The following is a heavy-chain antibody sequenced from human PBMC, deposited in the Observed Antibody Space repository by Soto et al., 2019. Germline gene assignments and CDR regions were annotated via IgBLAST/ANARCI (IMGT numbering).Heavy chain of an antibody. D-gene: IGHD2-2*01. CDR2: LMSKTDGGTT. CDR3: AAGTGRTDLDY. J-gene: IGHJ4*02. V-gene: IGHV3-15*01. CDR1: GFDFSKAW. Sequence: EVQLVESGGGLVKPGGSLRLSCAASGFDFSKAWMSWVRQAPGKGLEWVGRLMSKTDGGTTVYAAPVKGRFTISRDDSNNPLYLQMSSLNTEDTAVYYCAAGTGRTDLDYWGQGTLVTVSS.